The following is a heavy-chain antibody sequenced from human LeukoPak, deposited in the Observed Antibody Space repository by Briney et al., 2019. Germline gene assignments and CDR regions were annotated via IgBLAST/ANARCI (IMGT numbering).Heavy chain of an antibody. CDR1: GFTFSSYA. Sequence: GGSLRLSCAASGFTFSSYAMHWVRQAPGKGLEWVAVISYDGSNKYYADSVKGRFTISRDNSKNTLYLQMNSLRAEDTAVYYCAKSLYGGNPGDAFDIWGQGTMVTVSS. CDR3: AKSLYGGNPGDAFDI. D-gene: IGHD4-23*01. V-gene: IGHV3-30*04. J-gene: IGHJ3*02. CDR2: ISYDGSNK.